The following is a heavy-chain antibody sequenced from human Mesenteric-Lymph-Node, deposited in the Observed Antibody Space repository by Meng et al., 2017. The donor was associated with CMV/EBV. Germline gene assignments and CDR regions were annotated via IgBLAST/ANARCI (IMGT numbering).Heavy chain of an antibody. CDR1: GFTFSSYY. V-gene: IGHV3-13*01. CDR3: ARVGSGSHHDAFDI. D-gene: IGHD1-26*01. Sequence: GESLKISCAASGFTFSSYYMHWVRQATGKGLEWVSAIGTAGDTYYPGSVKGRFNISRENAKNSLYLKMNSLRAGDTAVYYCARVGSGSHHDAFDIWGQGTMVTVSS. J-gene: IGHJ3*02. CDR2: IGTAGDT.